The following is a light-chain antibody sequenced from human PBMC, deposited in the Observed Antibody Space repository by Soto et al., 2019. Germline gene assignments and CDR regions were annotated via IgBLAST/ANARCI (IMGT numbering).Light chain of an antibody. CDR3: QQRSNWPRT. V-gene: IGKV3-11*01. J-gene: IGKJ1*01. CDR1: LSVTTY. CDR2: DAS. Sequence: EILLTQSPATLSLSPGERATLSCRASLSVTTYLAWYQQRPGQAPRLLIYDASNRDTGVPPRFSGSGSGTDFTLPISRLEPEDSEVYYCQQRSNWPRTFGQGTKVDIK.